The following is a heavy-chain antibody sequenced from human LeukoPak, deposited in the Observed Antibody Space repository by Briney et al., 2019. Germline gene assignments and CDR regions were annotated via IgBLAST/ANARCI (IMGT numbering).Heavy chain of an antibody. D-gene: IGHD3-3*01. Sequence: ASVKVSCKASGGTFSNYAISWVRQAPGQGLEWMGGIIPIFGTANYAQKFQGRVTITADESTSTAYMELSSLRSEDTAVYYCARVDKIWSGYYDYYYYGMDVWGQGTTVTVSS. CDR3: ARVDKIWSGYYDYYYYGMDV. J-gene: IGHJ6*02. CDR1: GGTFSNYA. CDR2: IIPIFGTA. V-gene: IGHV1-69*13.